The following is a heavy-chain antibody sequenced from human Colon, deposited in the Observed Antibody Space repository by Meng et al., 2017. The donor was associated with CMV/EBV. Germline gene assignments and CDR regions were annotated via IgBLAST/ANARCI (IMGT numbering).Heavy chain of an antibody. CDR3: GKDDFWSDYKTPVLIYGVDV. J-gene: IGHJ6*02. V-gene: IGHV1-8*01. Sequence: ASVKVSCKASGYTFTGFDIHWVRQTAGQGLEWMGWINPGIGKTGFAQKFQGRITMTSNTSLSTVYMELSSLRSQDTAVYYCGKDDFWSDYKTPVLIYGVDVWGQGTTVTVSS. D-gene: IGHD3-3*01. CDR2: INPGIGKT. CDR1: GYTFTGFD.